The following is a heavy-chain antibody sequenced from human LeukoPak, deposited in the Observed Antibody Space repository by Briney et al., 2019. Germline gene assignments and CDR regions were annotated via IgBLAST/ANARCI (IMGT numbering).Heavy chain of an antibody. Sequence: GGSLRLSCAASGFTFDDYTMHWVRQAPGKGLEWVSLISWDGGSTYYADSVKGRFSISRDNSKNTLYLQMSSLRAEDTAVYYCAKGSKGVVFTRDHYMDVWGKGTTVTISS. CDR1: GFTFDDYT. V-gene: IGHV3-43*01. CDR2: ISWDGGST. CDR3: AKGSKGVVFTRDHYMDV. D-gene: IGHD3-3*01. J-gene: IGHJ6*03.